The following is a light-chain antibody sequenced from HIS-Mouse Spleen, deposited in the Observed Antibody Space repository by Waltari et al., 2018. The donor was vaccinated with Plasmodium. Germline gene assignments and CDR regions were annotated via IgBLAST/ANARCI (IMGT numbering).Light chain of an antibody. J-gene: IGLJ2*01. V-gene: IGLV2-14*01. CDR3: SSYTRSSTLL. CDR2: EVS. Sequence: QSALTQPASVSGSPGQSITISCTGTSSDVGGYNYVSWYQQHPGKAPNLMIYEVSNRPSGVLNSFFGCKSGDTAALTISGRQDEDEADDYCSSYTRSSTLLFGGGTKLTVL. CDR1: SSDVGGYNY.